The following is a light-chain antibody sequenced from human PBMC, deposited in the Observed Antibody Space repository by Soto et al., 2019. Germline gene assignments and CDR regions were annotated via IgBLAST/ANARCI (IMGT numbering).Light chain of an antibody. CDR1: QSISSY. V-gene: IGKV1-39*01. Sequence: DIQMTPSPSSLSASVGDRVTITCRASQSISSYLNWYQQKPGKAPKLLIYAASSLQSGVPSRFSGSGSGTEFTLTISSLQFEDVGVYYCQQYDNWPPKTFGGGTKVDIK. CDR2: AAS. J-gene: IGKJ4*01. CDR3: QQYDNWPPKT.